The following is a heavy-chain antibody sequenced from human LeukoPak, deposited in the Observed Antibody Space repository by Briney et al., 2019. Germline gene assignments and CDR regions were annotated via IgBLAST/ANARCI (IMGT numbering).Heavy chain of an antibody. CDR1: GYTFTNYW. J-gene: IGHJ4*02. Sequence: GESLKISCKGSGYTFTNYWIGWVRQMPGKGLEFMGIIYPGDSDTRYSPSFQGQVTISVDKSINTAYLQWSSLKASDSAMYYCARQPAAGTGGDWYYFDYWGQGTLVTVSS. CDR3: ARQPAAGTGGDWYYFDY. V-gene: IGHV5-51*01. CDR2: IYPGDSDT. D-gene: IGHD6-13*01.